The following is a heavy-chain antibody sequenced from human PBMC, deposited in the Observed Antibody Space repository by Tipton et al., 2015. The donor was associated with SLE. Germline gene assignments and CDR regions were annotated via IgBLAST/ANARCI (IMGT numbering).Heavy chain of an antibody. CDR2: AHHSEGS. V-gene: IGHV4-39*07. Sequence: LSLTCSVSGGSVISSPHHWGWVRQPPGRGLEWIGSAHHSEGSSQTSSLRSRVTISLDTSKNQVSLNLHSVTAADTAVYFCARPTAAIGSRGYWPYWYFDLWGRGTLVTVSS. J-gene: IGHJ2*01. CDR1: GGSVISSPHH. D-gene: IGHD3-22*01. CDR3: ARPTAAIGSRGYWPYWYFDL.